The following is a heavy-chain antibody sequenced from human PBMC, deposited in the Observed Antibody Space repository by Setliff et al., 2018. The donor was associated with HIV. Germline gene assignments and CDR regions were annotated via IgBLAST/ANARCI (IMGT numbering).Heavy chain of an antibody. CDR2: MYYSGNT. CDR3: AREVDVVTTSDAFDI. J-gene: IGHJ3*02. Sequence: PSETLSLTCTVSGVSISNYYWSWIRQPPGKGLEWIGYMYYSGNTNYNPSLKSRTTISLDTSMNQFSLKLTTVTAADPAVYYCAREVDVVTTSDAFDIWGQGTMVTVSS. V-gene: IGHV4-59*12. D-gene: IGHD2-21*02. CDR1: GVSISNYY.